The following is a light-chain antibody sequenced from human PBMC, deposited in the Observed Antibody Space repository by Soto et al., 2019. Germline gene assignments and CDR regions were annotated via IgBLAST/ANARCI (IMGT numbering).Light chain of an antibody. CDR2: GAS. CDR3: QQYGRSPTWT. CDR1: QSVSSSY. J-gene: IGKJ1*01. Sequence: EIVLTQSTGTLSLSPGERATLSCRASQSVSSSYLAWYQQKPGQAPRLLIYGASSRATGIPDRFSGSGSGTDFTLTISRLEPEDVAVYYCQQYGRSPTWTFGQGTKVEIK. V-gene: IGKV3-20*01.